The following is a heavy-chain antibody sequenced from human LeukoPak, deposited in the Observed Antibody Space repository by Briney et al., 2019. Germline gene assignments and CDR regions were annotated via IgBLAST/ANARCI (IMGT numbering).Heavy chain of an antibody. D-gene: IGHD3-9*01. J-gene: IGHJ4*02. CDR1: GFTFSSYS. Sequence: GGSLRLSCAASGFTFSSYSMNWVRQAPGKGLEWVSSISSSSSYIYYADSVKGRFTISRDNAKNSLYLQMNSLRAEDTAVYYCARGGRSTYFDWSPDFWGQGTLVTVSS. CDR2: ISSSSSYI. CDR3: ARGGRSTYFDWSPDF. V-gene: IGHV3-21*01.